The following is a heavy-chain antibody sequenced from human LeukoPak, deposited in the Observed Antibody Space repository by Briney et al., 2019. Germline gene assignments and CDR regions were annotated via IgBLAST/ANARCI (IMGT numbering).Heavy chain of an antibody. CDR3: ARVDAHEYSSSSADY. CDR2: IYYSGST. Sequence: SETLSLTCTVSGGSISSGGYYWSWIRQHPGKGLEWIGYIYYSGSTYYNSSLKSRVTISVDTSKNQFSLKLSSVTAADTAVYYCARVDAHEYSSSSADYWGQGTLVTVSS. V-gene: IGHV4-31*03. CDR1: GGSISSGGYY. D-gene: IGHD6-6*01. J-gene: IGHJ4*02.